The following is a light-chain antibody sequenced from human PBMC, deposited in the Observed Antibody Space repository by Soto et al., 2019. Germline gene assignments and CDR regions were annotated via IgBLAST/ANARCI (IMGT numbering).Light chain of an antibody. Sequence: GLTKSPATLSLSTGERATLSCRASQSVSSYLAWYQQKPGQAPRLLIYGASTRATGIPDRFSGSGSGTDFTLTISSLQPEDFATYYCQQSYSTPPFGQGTKVDIK. V-gene: IGKV3-11*01. J-gene: IGKJ1*01. CDR2: GAS. CDR1: QSVSSY. CDR3: QQSYSTPP.